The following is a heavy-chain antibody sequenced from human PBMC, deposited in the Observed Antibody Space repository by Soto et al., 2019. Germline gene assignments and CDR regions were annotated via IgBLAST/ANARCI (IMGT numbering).Heavy chain of an antibody. D-gene: IGHD1-26*01. J-gene: IGHJ5*01. Sequence: PSETLSLTCTVSGVSIHNSHSFWAWIRQPPGKGLQFIASVYHNGGAHYNSSLKSRVTISVDTANNQVSLRMRSLTAADTAFYYCGRVVEGATRHTDPDSWGQAILVTVSS. CDR3: GRVVEGATRHTDPDS. CDR1: GVSIHNSHSF. V-gene: IGHV4-39*01. CDR2: VYHNGGA.